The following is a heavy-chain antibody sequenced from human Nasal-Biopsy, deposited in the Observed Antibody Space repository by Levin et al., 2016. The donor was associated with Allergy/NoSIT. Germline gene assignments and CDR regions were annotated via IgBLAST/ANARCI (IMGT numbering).Heavy chain of an antibody. D-gene: IGHD7-27*01. V-gene: IGHV4-59*13. CDR2: LLYWEY. J-gene: IGHJ3*02. CDR3: ARDEGIGGWGPFDI. CDR1: GDSKSDYY. Sequence: SETLSLTCTVSGDSKSDYYWTWVPAAPGEGTGVDWLYLLYWEYQLQPSLKSRVTMSIDMSKNQFSLKMTSVTAADTAVYYCARDEGIGGWGPFDIWGQGTMVSVSS.